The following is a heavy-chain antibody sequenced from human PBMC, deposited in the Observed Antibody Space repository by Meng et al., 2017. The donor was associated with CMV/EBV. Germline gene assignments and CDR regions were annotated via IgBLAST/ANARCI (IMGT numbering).Heavy chain of an antibody. D-gene: IGHD2-2*01. CDR2: IIPIFGTA. J-gene: IGHJ6*02. Sequence: SVKVSCKASGGTFSSYAISWVRQAPEQGLEWMGGIIPIFGTANYAQKFQGRVTITTDESTSTAYMELSSLRSEDTAVYYRARAQVVVVPAAIHYYYYGMDVWGQGTTVTVSS. CDR1: GGTFSSYA. CDR3: ARAQVVVVPAAIHYYYYGMDV. V-gene: IGHV1-69*05.